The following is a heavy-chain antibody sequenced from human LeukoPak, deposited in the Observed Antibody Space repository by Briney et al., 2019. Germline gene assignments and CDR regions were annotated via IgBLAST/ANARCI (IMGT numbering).Heavy chain of an antibody. V-gene: IGHV4-4*07. Sequence: SETLSLTCTVSGGSISGHYWSWIRQPAGKGLEWIGRIHSSGSTNYNPSLKSRVTMSLDTSKKQFSLKLSPVTAADTAVYYCARDRWFSSSWYGRTIDYWGQGTLVTVSS. D-gene: IGHD6-13*01. CDR1: GGSISGHY. CDR2: IHSSGST. CDR3: ARDRWFSSSWYGRTIDY. J-gene: IGHJ4*02.